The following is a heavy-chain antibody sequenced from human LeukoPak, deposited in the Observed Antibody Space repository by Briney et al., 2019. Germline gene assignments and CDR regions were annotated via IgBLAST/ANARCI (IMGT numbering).Heavy chain of an antibody. J-gene: IGHJ4*02. Sequence: GGSLRLSCAASGFTVSNNSLSWVRQAPGKGLEWVSIIYSGGSTYYADSVKGRFTISRDNSKNTLYLQMNSLTAEDTAVYYCARWDSSGYHKYYFDYWGQGTLVTVSS. CDR3: ARWDSSGYHKYYFDY. V-gene: IGHV3-53*01. CDR1: GFTVSNNS. CDR2: IYSGGST. D-gene: IGHD3-22*01.